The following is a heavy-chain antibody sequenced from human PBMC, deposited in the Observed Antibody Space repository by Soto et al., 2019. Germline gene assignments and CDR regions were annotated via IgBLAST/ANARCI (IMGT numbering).Heavy chain of an antibody. D-gene: IGHD2-2*01. CDR2: VSGNNGAS. J-gene: IGHJ5*01. V-gene: IGHV1-18*04. Sequence: QVQLMQSGTEVKKPGASVTVSCKASGYTSADFGISWVRQAPGQGLEWMGWVSGNNGASNPAPKAQGRITMTLDTSTGVSYMALRSLRSDDTAIYYCVRDQKYFRVNGNWFDSWGQGTLVSVSS. CDR1: GYTSADFG. CDR3: VRDQKYFRVNGNWFDS.